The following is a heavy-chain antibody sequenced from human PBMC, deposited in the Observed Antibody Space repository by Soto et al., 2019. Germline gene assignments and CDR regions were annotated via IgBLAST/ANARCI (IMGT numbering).Heavy chain of an antibody. Sequence: SETLSLTCTVSGGSISSSSYYWGWIRQPPGKGLEWIGSIYYSGSTYYNPSLKSRVTISVDTSKNQFSLKLSSVTAADTAVYYCARLGVEVDIVEGVRKDVWGKGTTVTVSS. CDR2: IYYSGST. CDR3: ARLGVEVDIVEGVRKDV. D-gene: IGHD2-15*01. J-gene: IGHJ6*04. V-gene: IGHV4-39*01. CDR1: GGSISSSSYY.